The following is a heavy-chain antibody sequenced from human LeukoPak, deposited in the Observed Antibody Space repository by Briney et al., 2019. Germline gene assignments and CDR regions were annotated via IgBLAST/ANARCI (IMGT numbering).Heavy chain of an antibody. V-gene: IGHV3-23*01. Sequence: GGSLRLSCAASGFIFSNYAMSWVRQAPGKGLEWVSAISERGGSTYYADSVKGRFTISRDNSKNTLYLQMNSLRAEDTAVYYCARDRPIYFYYYYGMDVWGQGTTVTVSS. CDR2: ISERGGST. CDR3: ARDRPIYFYYYYGMDV. CDR1: GFIFSNYA. J-gene: IGHJ6*02. D-gene: IGHD2-2*02.